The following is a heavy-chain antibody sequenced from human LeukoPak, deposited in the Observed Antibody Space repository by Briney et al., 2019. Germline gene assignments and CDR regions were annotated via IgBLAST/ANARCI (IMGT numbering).Heavy chain of an antibody. J-gene: IGHJ4*02. CDR2: IYPGDSDT. CDR3: ASLTMSYWDYFDY. Sequence: GESLQISSKGSGCSFTSYWIGCVRQMPGKGLEWMGIIYPGDSDTRYSPSFQGQVTISADNSISTAYLQWSSLKASDTAMYYCASLTMSYWDYFDYWGQGTLVTVSS. CDR1: GCSFTSYW. D-gene: IGHD3-22*01. V-gene: IGHV5-51*01.